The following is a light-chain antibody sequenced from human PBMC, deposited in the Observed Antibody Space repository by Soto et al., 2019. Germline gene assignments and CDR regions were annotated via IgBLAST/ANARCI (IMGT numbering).Light chain of an antibody. Sequence: QSVLTQPPSVSGSHGQWVTISCTGTSSDVGSYNRVSWYQQPTGTAPKLMIYDVTKRPSGVPDRISGSKSGNTASLTISGLQAEDEADYYCCSYAGSYSWVFGGGTQLTVL. CDR2: DVT. CDR3: CSYAGSYSWV. J-gene: IGLJ2*01. CDR1: SSDVGSYNR. V-gene: IGLV2-18*02.